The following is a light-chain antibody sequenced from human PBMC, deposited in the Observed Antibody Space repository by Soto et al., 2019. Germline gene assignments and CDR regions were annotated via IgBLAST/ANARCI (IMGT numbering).Light chain of an antibody. V-gene: IGLV1-47*02. J-gene: IGLJ3*02. Sequence: QSVLTQPPSASGTPGQRVTISCSGSSSNIGNNYLYWYQQLPGTAPKLLIYSNNQRPSAVPDRFSGSKSGTSASLAISGLRTDDEADYYCAAWDDSLRVWVFGGGTQLTVL. CDR3: AAWDDSLRVWV. CDR1: SSNIGNNY. CDR2: SNN.